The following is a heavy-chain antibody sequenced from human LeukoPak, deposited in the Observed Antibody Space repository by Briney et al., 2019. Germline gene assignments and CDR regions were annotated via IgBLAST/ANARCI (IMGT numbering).Heavy chain of an antibody. CDR2: IYPGDSDT. CDR3: ARHDGNYDFWSGAPDY. J-gene: IGHJ4*02. V-gene: IGHV5-51*01. Sequence: EESLKISCKGSGYSFTSYWIGWVRQMPGKGLEWMGIIYPGDSDTRYSPSFQGQVTISADKSNSTAYLQWSSLKASDTAMYYCARHDGNYDFWSGAPDYWGQGTLVTVSS. D-gene: IGHD3-3*01. CDR1: GYSFTSYW.